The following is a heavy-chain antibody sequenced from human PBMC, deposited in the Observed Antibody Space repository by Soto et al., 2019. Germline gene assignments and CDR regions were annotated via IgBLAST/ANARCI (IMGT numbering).Heavy chain of an antibody. CDR1: GFTFSRYA. D-gene: IGHD1-1*01. V-gene: IGHV3-23*01. CDR3: AKVNWDDLAPGNHFDY. J-gene: IGHJ4*01. Sequence: GGSLRLSCAASGFTFSRYAMSWVRQAPGKGLEWVSGISGSGGSTYYADSVKGRFTISRDNSKNTLYLQMNSLRVEDTAVYYCAKVNWDDLAPGNHFDYWGQGTLVTVSS. CDR2: ISGSGGST.